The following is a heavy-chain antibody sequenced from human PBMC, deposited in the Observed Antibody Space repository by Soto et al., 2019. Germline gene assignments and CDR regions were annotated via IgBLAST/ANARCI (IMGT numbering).Heavy chain of an antibody. D-gene: IGHD2-15*01. CDR1: GGTFSSYT. CDR3: ARAARYCSGGSCFYYYYYMDV. J-gene: IGHJ6*03. V-gene: IGHV1-69*02. CDR2: IIPILGIA. Sequence: QVQLVQSGAEVKKPGSSVKVSCKASGGTFSSYTISWVRQAPGQGLEWMGRIIPILGIANHAQKFQGRVTITADKSTSTAYMELSSLRSEDTAVYYCARAARYCSGGSCFYYYYYMDVWGKGTTVTVSS.